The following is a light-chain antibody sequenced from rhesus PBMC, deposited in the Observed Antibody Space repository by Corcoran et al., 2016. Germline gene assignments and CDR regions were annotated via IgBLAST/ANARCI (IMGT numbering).Light chain of an antibody. V-gene: IGKV2-104*02. CDR1: QSLLDSEDGNTY. CDR3: MQTLEFPLT. J-gene: IGKJ4*01. Sequence: DIVMTQTPLSLPVTPGEPASISCRSSQSLLDSEDGNTYLDWYLQKPGQFPQLLIYEVSNRASGVPERFSGSGADTDFTVNISRVEAEDVGVYYYMQTLEFPLTFGGGTKVEIK. CDR2: EVS.